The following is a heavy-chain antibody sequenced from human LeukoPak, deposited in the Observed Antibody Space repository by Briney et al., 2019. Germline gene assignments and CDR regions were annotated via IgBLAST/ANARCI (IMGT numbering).Heavy chain of an antibody. CDR1: GFTFSSYS. V-gene: IGHV3-23*01. Sequence: GGSLRLSCAASGFTFSSYSMNWVRQAPGKGLEWVSSISGSGGSTYYADSVKGRFTISRDNSKNTLYLQMNSLRAEDTAVYYCARAPRPYGAGYMDVWGKGTTVTISS. CDR3: ARAPRPYGAGYMDV. CDR2: ISGSGGST. J-gene: IGHJ6*03. D-gene: IGHD4-17*01.